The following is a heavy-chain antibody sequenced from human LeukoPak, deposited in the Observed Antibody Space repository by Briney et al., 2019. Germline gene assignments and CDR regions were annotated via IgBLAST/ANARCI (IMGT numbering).Heavy chain of an antibody. D-gene: IGHD2-8*01. CDR3: ARVQAGKWDFDF. Sequence: PGGSLRLSCAASGFAFNTYSMNWVRHAPGKGLEWVSYIRSDSTIINYAESVKGRFTISRDNAKNSLYLQMNSLRAEDTAVYFCARVQAGKWDFDFWGQGTLVTVSS. CDR1: GFAFNTYS. CDR2: IRSDSTII. V-gene: IGHV3-48*01. J-gene: IGHJ4*02.